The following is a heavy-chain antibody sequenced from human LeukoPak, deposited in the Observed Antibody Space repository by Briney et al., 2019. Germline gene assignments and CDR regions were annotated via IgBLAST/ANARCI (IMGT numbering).Heavy chain of an antibody. V-gene: IGHV4-34*01. J-gene: IGHJ5*02. CDR1: GGSFSGYY. D-gene: IGHD4-23*01. CDR3: ATRTLPTVVTPGWFDP. CDR2: INHSGST. Sequence: SETLSLTCAVYGGSFSGYYWSWIRQPPGKGLEWIGEINHSGSTNYNPSLKSRVTISVDTSKNQFSLKLSSVTAADTAVYYCATRTLPTVVTPGWFDPWGQGTLVTVSS.